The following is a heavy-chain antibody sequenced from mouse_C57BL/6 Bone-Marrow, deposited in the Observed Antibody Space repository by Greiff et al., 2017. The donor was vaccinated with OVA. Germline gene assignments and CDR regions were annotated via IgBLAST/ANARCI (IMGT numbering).Heavy chain of an antibody. CDR2: IDPSDSYT. Sequence: QVQLQQPGAELVKPGASVKLSCKASGYTFTSYWMQWVKQRPGQGLEWIGEIDPSDSYTNYNQKFKGKATLTVDTSSSTAYMQLSSLTSEDSAVDYCARNGVYYCGSSFDWYFDVWGTGTTVTVSS. J-gene: IGHJ1*03. D-gene: IGHD1-1*01. CDR3: ARNGVYYCGSSFDWYFDV. CDR1: GYTFTSYW. V-gene: IGHV1-50*01.